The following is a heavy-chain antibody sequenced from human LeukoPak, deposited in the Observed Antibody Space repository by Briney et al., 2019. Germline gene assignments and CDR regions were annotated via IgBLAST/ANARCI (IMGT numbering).Heavy chain of an antibody. J-gene: IGHJ3*02. CDR3: GRDFGLIGTKRSFDI. Sequence: GGSLRLSCAASGFTFSDYYMGWIRQAPGRGLEWLSYISGTGTTIFYADSVKGRFTISRDNAKNSLDLQMNSLRAEDTAVYFCGRDFGLIGTKRSFDIWGQGTMVTVSS. V-gene: IGHV3-11*01. CDR1: GFTFSDYY. D-gene: IGHD1-7*01. CDR2: ISGTGTTI.